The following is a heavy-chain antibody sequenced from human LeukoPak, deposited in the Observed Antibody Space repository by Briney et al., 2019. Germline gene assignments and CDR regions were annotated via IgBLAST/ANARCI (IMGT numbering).Heavy chain of an antibody. D-gene: IGHD3-22*01. Sequence: ASVKVSCKASGYTFTSYDINWVRQATGQGLEWMGWMNPNSGNTGYAQKSQGRVTMTRNTFISTAYMELSSLRSEDTAVYYCARGLPHSSGYYMGRWFDPWGQGTLVTVSS. CDR3: ARGLPHSSGYYMGRWFDP. CDR1: GYTFTSYD. J-gene: IGHJ5*02. V-gene: IGHV1-8*01. CDR2: MNPNSGNT.